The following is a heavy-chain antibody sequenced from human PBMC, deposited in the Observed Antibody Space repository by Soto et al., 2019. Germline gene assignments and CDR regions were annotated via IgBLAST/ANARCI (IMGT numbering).Heavy chain of an antibody. CDR1: GGTFSSYA. Sequence: QVQLVQSGAEVKKPGSSVKVSCKASGGTFSSYAISWVRQAPGQGLEWMGGIIPIFGTANYAQKFQGRVTITADESTSTAYMELSSLRSEDTAVYYCARARWIQLGITSAYYYYGMDVWGQGTTVTVSS. J-gene: IGHJ6*02. CDR3: ARARWIQLGITSAYYYYGMDV. CDR2: IIPIFGTA. V-gene: IGHV1-69*01. D-gene: IGHD5-18*01.